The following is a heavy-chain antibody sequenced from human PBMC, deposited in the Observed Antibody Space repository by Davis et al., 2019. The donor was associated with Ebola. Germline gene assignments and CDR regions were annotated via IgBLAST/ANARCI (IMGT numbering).Heavy chain of an antibody. J-gene: IGHJ4*02. CDR2: INEGGSQI. D-gene: IGHD1-26*01. CDR3: ARGHPRQRVGSTDY. CDR1: ELTFSAHW. V-gene: IGHV3-7*01. Sequence: PGGSLRLSCAASELTFSAHWMGWLRQAPGKGLEWVADINEGGSQINYVDSVRGRFTLSRDNAKNSLYLQMNSLRPEDTAVYYCARGHPRQRVGSTDYWGQGTLVTVSS.